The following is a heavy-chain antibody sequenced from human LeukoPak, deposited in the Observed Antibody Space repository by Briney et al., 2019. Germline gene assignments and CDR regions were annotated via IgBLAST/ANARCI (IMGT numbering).Heavy chain of an antibody. D-gene: IGHD2-15*01. CDR2: IYYSGST. Sequence: SETLSLTCTVSGGSISSSSYYWGWIRQPPGKGLEWIGSIYYSGSTYYNPSLKSRVTISVDTSKNQFSLKLSSVTAADTAVYYCARVRCSGGSCFVFDYWGQGTLVTVSS. CDR1: GGSISSSSYY. J-gene: IGHJ4*02. V-gene: IGHV4-39*07. CDR3: ARVRCSGGSCFVFDY.